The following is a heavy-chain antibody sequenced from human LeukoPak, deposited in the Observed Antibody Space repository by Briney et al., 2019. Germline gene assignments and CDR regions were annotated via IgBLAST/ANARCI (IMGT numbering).Heavy chain of an antibody. CDR2: ISVGGGDT. CDR1: GFIFSSYV. D-gene: IGHD3-16*01. Sequence: QTGGSLRLSCEASGFIFSSYVMGWVRQAPGKGLEWVSSISVGGGDTFASDAVKGRFTITRENSKNTLYLQMMGLRVEDTAVYFCAKLNLGEMAYFDSWGQGTLVTVSS. V-gene: IGHV3-23*01. J-gene: IGHJ4*02. CDR3: AKLNLGEMAYFDS.